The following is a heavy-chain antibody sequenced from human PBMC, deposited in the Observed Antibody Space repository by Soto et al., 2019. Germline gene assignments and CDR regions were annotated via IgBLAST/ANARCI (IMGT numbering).Heavy chain of an antibody. CDR1: GFTFNNYA. CDR3: AKGGDFYVGQFNM. Sequence: EVQLLESGGNLVQPGGSLRLSCAASGFTFNNYAMHWVRQAPGKGLEWVAALTGNGGSTYYADAVKGRFTISRDNSKNTLYLQMTSLSAEDSALYFCAKGGDFYVGQFNMWGQGTMVTVSS. CDR2: LTGNGGST. D-gene: IGHD3-16*01. J-gene: IGHJ3*02. V-gene: IGHV3-23*01.